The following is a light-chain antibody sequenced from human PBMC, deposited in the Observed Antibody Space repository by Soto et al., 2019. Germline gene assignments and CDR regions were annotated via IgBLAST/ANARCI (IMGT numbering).Light chain of an antibody. J-gene: IGKJ5*01. CDR1: QPVLRSSNNKNH. V-gene: IGKV4-1*01. CDR3: QQYYDVPVT. CDR2: WAS. Sequence: DIVMTQSPDSLTVSLGERATINCKASQPVLRSSNNKNHLAWYQQKPAQSPKMLISWASTRESGVPDRFSGSGSGTEFTLTISSLQAEDAAVYYCQQYYDVPVTLGHGTRLEIK.